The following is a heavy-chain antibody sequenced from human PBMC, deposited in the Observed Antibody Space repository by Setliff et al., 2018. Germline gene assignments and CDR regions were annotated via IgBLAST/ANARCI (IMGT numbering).Heavy chain of an antibody. Sequence: SETLSLTCTVSGGSISNSTFYWGWIRQPPGKGLEWIGSMCYGGGGSTYYNASLKSRVTISVDTSKNQFSLSLSSVTAADTAVYYCARMSGFQYMDVWGKGTTVTVS. J-gene: IGHJ6*03. D-gene: IGHD3-3*01. CDR3: ARMSGFQYMDV. V-gene: IGHV4-39*07. CDR1: GGSISNSTFY. CDR2: MCYGGGGST.